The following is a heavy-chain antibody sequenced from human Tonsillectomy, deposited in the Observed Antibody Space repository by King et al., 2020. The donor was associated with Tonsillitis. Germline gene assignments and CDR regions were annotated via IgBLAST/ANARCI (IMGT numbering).Heavy chain of an antibody. J-gene: IGHJ2*01. Sequence: VQLVESGGGLVQPGGSLRLSCAASGFTFSSYSMNWVRQAPGKGLEWVSYLSSGSSIIYYADSVKGRFTISRDNAKKSLYLQMNSLRAEDTAVYYCARDPSGSGDWYFDLWGRGTLVTVSS. D-gene: IGHD3-10*01. V-gene: IGHV3-48*01. CDR2: LSSGSSII. CDR1: GFTFSSYS. CDR3: ARDPSGSGDWYFDL.